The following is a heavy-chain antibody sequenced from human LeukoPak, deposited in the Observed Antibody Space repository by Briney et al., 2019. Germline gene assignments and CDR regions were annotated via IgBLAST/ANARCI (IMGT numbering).Heavy chain of an antibody. CDR1: GFTFSSYW. CDR3: ARSPNYKGYFDY. D-gene: IGHD3-10*01. V-gene: IGHV3-7*01. Sequence: PGGSLRLSCAASGFTFSSYWMTWVRQAPGKGLEWVGNIKRDGSEKYYVDSVKGRFTISRDNAKNLLYLQMNSLRAEDTAVYYCARSPNYKGYFDYWGQGTLVTVSS. J-gene: IGHJ4*02. CDR2: IKRDGSEK.